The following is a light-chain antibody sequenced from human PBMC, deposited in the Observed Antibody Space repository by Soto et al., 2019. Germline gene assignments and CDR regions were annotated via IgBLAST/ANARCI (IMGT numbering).Light chain of an antibody. J-gene: IGKJ5*01. Sequence: EIVLTQSPATLSLSPGERATLSCRASQNVRSYLAWYQQKPGQAPRLLIHDASSRATGIPDRFSGSGSGTDFTLTISSLEPEDSAFYYCQQRTNWPTSTFGQGTRLEIK. V-gene: IGKV3-11*01. CDR2: DAS. CDR1: QNVRSY. CDR3: QQRTNWPTST.